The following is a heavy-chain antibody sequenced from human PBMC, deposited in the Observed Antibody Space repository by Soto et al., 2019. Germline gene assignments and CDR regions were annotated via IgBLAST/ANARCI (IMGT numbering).Heavy chain of an antibody. D-gene: IGHD2-15*01. CDR3: ARVEAYCSGGSCYSNWFDP. Sequence: QVQLVQSGAEVKKPGASVKVSCKASGYTFTSYDINWVRQATGQGLEWMGWMNPNSGNTGHAQKFQGRVTMTRNTSISTAYMELSSLRSEDTAVYYCARVEAYCSGGSCYSNWFDPWGQGTLVTVSS. V-gene: IGHV1-8*01. CDR2: MNPNSGNT. CDR1: GYTFTSYD. J-gene: IGHJ5*02.